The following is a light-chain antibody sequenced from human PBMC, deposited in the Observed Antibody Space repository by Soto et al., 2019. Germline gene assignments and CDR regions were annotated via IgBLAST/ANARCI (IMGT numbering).Light chain of an antibody. CDR1: QDIKNY. Sequence: DIQMTPSPSSLSASVGDRVTITCQASQDIKNYLNWYQQKSGKAPKLLIYDASDLETGVPSRFSGSGSGTDFTFTISSLQPEDIATYYCQQYDNLPLTFGGGTKVDIK. CDR3: QQYDNLPLT. V-gene: IGKV1-33*01. J-gene: IGKJ4*01. CDR2: DAS.